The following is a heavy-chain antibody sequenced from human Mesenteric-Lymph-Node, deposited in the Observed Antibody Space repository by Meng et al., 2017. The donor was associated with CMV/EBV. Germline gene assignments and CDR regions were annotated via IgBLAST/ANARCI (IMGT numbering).Heavy chain of an antibody. CDR3: ARVLPAFYYDTSAYPLDY. Sequence: GGSLRLSCAASGFTFSSYAMNWVRQAPGKGLEWVSRISSDGATTTYAESVKGRFTLSRDNARNTIYLQMNSLRAEDTAVYYCARVLPAFYYDTSAYPLDYWGQGTLVTVSS. V-gene: IGHV3-74*01. J-gene: IGHJ4*02. D-gene: IGHD3-22*01. CDR2: ISSDGATT. CDR1: GFTFSSYA.